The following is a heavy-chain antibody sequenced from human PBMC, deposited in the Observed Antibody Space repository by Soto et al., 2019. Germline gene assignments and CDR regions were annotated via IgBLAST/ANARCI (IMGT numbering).Heavy chain of an antibody. Sequence: QVQLVQSGAEVKKPGSSVKVSCKASGGTFSSYAISWVRQAPGQGLEWMGGIIPIFGTANYAQKFQGRVTITADESTSTADMGLSSLRSEDTSVFYCAREVVVAATGWFDPWGEGTLVTVSS. CDR3: AREVVVAATGWFDP. D-gene: IGHD2-15*01. CDR2: IIPIFGTA. V-gene: IGHV1-69*12. J-gene: IGHJ5*02. CDR1: GGTFSSYA.